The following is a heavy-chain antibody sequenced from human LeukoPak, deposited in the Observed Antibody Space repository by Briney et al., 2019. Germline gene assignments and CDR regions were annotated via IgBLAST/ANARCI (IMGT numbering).Heavy chain of an antibody. CDR2: ISSSSSYI. V-gene: IGHV3-21*06. CDR1: GFTFSSYT. Sequence: GGSLRLSCAASGFTFSSYTMNWVRQAPGKGLEWVSSISSSSSYIFYADSVKGRFTISRDNAKNSLYLQMNSLRAEDTAVYYCARVAGREVQLERRRYYYYYMDVWGKGTTVTVSS. D-gene: IGHD1-1*01. CDR3: ARVAGREVQLERRRYYYYYMDV. J-gene: IGHJ6*03.